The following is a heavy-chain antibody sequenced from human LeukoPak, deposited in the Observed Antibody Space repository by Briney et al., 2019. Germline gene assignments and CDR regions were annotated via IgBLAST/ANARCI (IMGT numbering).Heavy chain of an antibody. D-gene: IGHD2-21*02. CDR2: IKSKTNGGTT. Sequence: PGGSLRLSCAASGFTFSSYSMNWVRQAPGKGLEWVGRIKSKTNGGTTDYAAPVKGRFTISRDDSKNTLYLQMNSLKTEDTAVYYCTTDQGRYCGGDCSVDYWGQGTLVTVSS. CDR1: GFTFSSYS. CDR3: TTDQGRYCGGDCSVDY. J-gene: IGHJ4*02. V-gene: IGHV3-15*01.